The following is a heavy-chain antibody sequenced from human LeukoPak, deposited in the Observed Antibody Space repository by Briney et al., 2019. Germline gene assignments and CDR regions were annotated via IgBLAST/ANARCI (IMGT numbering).Heavy chain of an antibody. J-gene: IGHJ4*02. CDR2: IKPDGSEK. CDR1: GFTFSDYY. CDR3: VRDDDRPDNGLDY. V-gene: IGHV3-7*01. Sequence: TGGSLRLSCAASGFTFSDYYMSWIRQAPGKGLEWVANIKPDGSEKYYVDSVKGRFTISRDNAKNSLYLQMNSLRAEDTAVYYCVRDDDRPDNGLDYWGQGTLVTVSS. D-gene: IGHD3-22*01.